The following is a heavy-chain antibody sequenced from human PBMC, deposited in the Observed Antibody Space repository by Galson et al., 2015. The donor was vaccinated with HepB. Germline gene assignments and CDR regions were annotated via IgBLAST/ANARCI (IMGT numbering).Heavy chain of an antibody. Sequence: SETLSLTCTVSGGSISTNNNYWGWIRQPPGKGLEWIGSIYYRGSTYHNPSLKSRVTISVDTSTNQFSLKLHSVTAADTALYYCARDGSAAVAGDAFDVWGQGTMVTVSS. CDR1: GGSISTNNNY. D-gene: IGHD6-19*01. CDR2: IYYRGST. V-gene: IGHV4-39*07. J-gene: IGHJ3*01. CDR3: ARDGSAAVAGDAFDV.